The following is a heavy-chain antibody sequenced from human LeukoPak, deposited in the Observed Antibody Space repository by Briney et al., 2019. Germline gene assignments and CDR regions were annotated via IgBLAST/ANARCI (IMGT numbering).Heavy chain of an antibody. J-gene: IGHJ6*02. D-gene: IGHD6-19*01. CDR3: ALGGSGWYRNYYHYGMDV. Sequence: VGSLRLSCETSVFTFTDYAMNAVREAPRKGLEWVSVISGSVDSTYYADSVRGRFTVPRDNSKNTLYLQMCGLRVEDTAIYYCALGGSGWYRNYYHYGMDVWGQGTTVTV. CDR2: ISGSVDST. V-gene: IGHV3-23*01. CDR1: VFTFTDYA.